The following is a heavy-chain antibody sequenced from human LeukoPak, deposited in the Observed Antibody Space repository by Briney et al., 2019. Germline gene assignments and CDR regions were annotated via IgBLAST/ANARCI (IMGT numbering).Heavy chain of an antibody. V-gene: IGHV4-34*01. CDR3: AGSIAARLDY. Sequence: SETLSLTCTVSGASISNYYWSWIRQPPGKGLEWIGEINHSGSTNYNPSLKSRVTISVDTSKNQFSLKLSSVTAADTAVYYCAGSIAARLDYWGQGTLVTVSS. D-gene: IGHD6-6*01. CDR1: GASISNYY. CDR2: INHSGST. J-gene: IGHJ4*02.